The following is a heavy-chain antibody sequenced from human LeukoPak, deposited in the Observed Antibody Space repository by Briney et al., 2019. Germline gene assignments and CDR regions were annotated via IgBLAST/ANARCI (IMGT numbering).Heavy chain of an antibody. CDR1: GFTFSSYA. J-gene: IGHJ4*02. CDR3: AKPPSKFYSNYHFDY. D-gene: IGHD4-11*01. Sequence: PGGSLRLSCAASGFTFSSYATSWVRQAPGKGPEWVSAISGSGGSTYYADSVKGRFTISRDNSKNTLYLQMNSLRAEDTAVYYCAKPPSKFYSNYHFDYWGQGTLVTVSS. CDR2: ISGSGGST. V-gene: IGHV3-23*01.